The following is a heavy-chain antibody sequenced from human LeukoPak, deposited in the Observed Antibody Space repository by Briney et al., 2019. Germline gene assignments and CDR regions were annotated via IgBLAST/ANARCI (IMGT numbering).Heavy chain of an antibody. CDR3: ARGGSPPEALGDTFDI. J-gene: IGHJ3*02. CDR1: GFTFSNYW. D-gene: IGHD1-26*01. Sequence: PGGSLRLSCAASGFTFSNYWMHWVRQVPGKGLVWVSRIKSDGRSGATYVDSVKGRFTISRDNAKNTLYLQMSSLRADDTAVYYCARGGSPPEALGDTFDIWGQGTMITVSS. CDR2: IKSDGRSGA. V-gene: IGHV3-74*01.